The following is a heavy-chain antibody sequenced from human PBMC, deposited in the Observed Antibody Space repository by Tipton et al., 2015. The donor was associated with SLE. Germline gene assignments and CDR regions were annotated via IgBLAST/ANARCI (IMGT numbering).Heavy chain of an antibody. CDR1: GFTFSSYA. J-gene: IGHJ4*02. V-gene: IGHV3-23*01. CDR3: AKDPGYYDGSVYIDY. D-gene: IGHD3-22*01. Sequence: SLRLSCAASGFTFSSYAISWVRQAPGKGLEWVSTISSSGGSTYHADSVKGRFTISRDNSKNTLYLQMNSLRAEDTALYYCAKDPGYYDGSVYIDYWGQGTLVPVSS. CDR2: ISSSGGST.